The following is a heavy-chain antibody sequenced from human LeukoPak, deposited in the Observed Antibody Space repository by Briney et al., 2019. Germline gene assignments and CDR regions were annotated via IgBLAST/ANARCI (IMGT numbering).Heavy chain of an antibody. V-gene: IGHV3-23*01. Sequence: GGSLRLSCAVSGITLSNYGMSWVRQAPGKGLEWVVGISGSGGRTTYADSVKGRFTISRDNPKNTLYLQMSSLRVEDTAVYFCARRGVVIRVILVGFHKEAYYFDSWGQGAPVTVSS. D-gene: IGHD3-22*01. CDR3: ARRGVVIRVILVGFHKEAYYFDS. CDR1: GITLSNYG. CDR2: ISGSGGRT. J-gene: IGHJ4*02.